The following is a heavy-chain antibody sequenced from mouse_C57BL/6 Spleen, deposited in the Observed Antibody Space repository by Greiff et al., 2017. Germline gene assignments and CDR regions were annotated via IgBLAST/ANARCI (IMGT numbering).Heavy chain of an antibody. J-gene: IGHJ2*01. Sequence: VQLQESGAELVRPGASVKLSCKASGYTFTDYYINWVKQRPGQGLEWIARIYPGSGNTYYNEKFKGKATLTAETSSSTAYMQLSSRTSEDSAVYFCARRENYGNYGFDYWGQGTTLTVSS. CDR2: IYPGSGNT. D-gene: IGHD2-1*01. V-gene: IGHV1-76*01. CDR1: GYTFTDYY. CDR3: ARRENYGNYGFDY.